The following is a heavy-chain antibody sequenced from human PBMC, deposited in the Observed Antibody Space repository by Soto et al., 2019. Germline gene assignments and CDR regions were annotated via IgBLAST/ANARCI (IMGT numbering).Heavy chain of an antibody. CDR3: AKADYSYSWAPGDY. D-gene: IGHD5-18*01. V-gene: IGHV3-23*01. CDR2: ISGSGDTT. CDR1: RLTFSSYA. J-gene: IGHJ4*02. Sequence: EVQLLEPGGGLVQPGGSLRLSCVTSRLTFSSYALNWVRQAPGKGLEWVSSISGSGDTTYYADSVKGRFTISRDNSKNTLYLQMNSLRVEDTALYYCAKADYSYSWAPGDYWGQGTLVTVSS.